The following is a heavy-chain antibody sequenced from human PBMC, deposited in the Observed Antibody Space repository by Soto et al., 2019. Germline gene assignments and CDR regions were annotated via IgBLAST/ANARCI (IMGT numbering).Heavy chain of an antibody. V-gene: IGHV1-69*01. CDR1: GGTFSSYA. Sequence: QVQLVQSGAEVKKPGSSVKVSCKASGGTFSSYAISWVRQAPGQGLEWMGGIIPIFGTANYAQKFQGRVTITADESTSTAYMELSSLRSEDTAVYYCARRGFGSGWASIDYWGQGTLVTVAS. D-gene: IGHD6-19*01. J-gene: IGHJ4*02. CDR2: IIPIFGTA. CDR3: ARRGFGSGWASIDY.